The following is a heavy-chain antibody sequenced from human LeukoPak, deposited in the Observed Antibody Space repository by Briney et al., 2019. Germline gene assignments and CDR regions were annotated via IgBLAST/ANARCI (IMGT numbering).Heavy chain of an antibody. CDR2: ISWNSGSI. J-gene: IGHJ4*02. CDR3: AKDRYNWRGAYYFDY. Sequence: SLTLSCPASGFTLDEYAMHWVRPAPGKGLEWVSGISWNSGSIGYADSVKGRFTISRDNAKNSLYLQMNSLRAEDTALYYCAKDRYNWRGAYYFDYWGQGTLVTVSS. CDR1: GFTLDEYA. D-gene: IGHD1-20*01. V-gene: IGHV3-9*01.